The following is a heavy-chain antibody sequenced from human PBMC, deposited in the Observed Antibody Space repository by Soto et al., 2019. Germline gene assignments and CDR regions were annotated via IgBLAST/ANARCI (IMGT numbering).Heavy chain of an antibody. V-gene: IGHV3-9*01. CDR2: ISWNSGSI. CDR1: GFTFDDYA. Sequence: EVQLVESGGGLVQPGRSLRLSCAASGFTFDDYAMHWVRQAPGKGLEWVSGISWNSGSIGYADSVKGQFTISRDNAKNSLYLQMNSLRAEDTALYYCAKDQLIYCSGGSCSSPFDYWGQGTLVTVSS. J-gene: IGHJ4*02. CDR3: AKDQLIYCSGGSCSSPFDY. D-gene: IGHD2-15*01.